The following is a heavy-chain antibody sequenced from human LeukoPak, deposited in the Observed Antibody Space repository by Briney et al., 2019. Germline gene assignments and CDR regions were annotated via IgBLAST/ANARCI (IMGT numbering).Heavy chain of an antibody. J-gene: IGHJ4*02. CDR1: GFTFTSYA. V-gene: IGHV3-23*01. CDR2: ISGRGGSR. D-gene: IGHD5-24*01. Sequence: GGSLRLSCATSGFTFTSYALGWVRQAPGKGLEWVSLISGRGGSRYCGDSVKGRFTISRDNSKNLVYLEMNSLRAGDTAVYYCAKGGEDSGYNSHFDYWGQGTLVIVSS. CDR3: AKGGEDSGYNSHFDY.